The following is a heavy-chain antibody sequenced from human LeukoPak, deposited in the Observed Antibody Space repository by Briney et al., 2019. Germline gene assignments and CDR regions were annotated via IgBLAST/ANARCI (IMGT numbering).Heavy chain of an antibody. D-gene: IGHD3-22*01. J-gene: IGHJ4*02. CDR3: TRTYYYDSSGYDTDFDY. CDR2: IRSKADSYAT. Sequence: GGSLRLSCAASGFTFSGSTMHWVRQASGKGLEWVGRIRSKADSYATAYAASVKGRFTISREDSKSTAYLQMNSLKTEDTAVYYCTRTYYYDSSGYDTDFDYGGQGTLVTVSS. CDR1: GFTFSGST. V-gene: IGHV3-73*01.